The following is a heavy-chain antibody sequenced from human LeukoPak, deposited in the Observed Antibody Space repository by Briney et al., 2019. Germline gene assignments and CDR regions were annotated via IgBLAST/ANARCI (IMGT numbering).Heavy chain of an antibody. Sequence: PGGSLRLSCAAPGFTFRTFGMHWVRQAPGKGLEWVAVIWYDGSNKYYTDSVKGRFTISRDNTKNTLFLQMNSLRADDTAVYYCATVPRSSGWYILDSWGQGTLVTVSS. CDR1: GFTFRTFG. V-gene: IGHV3-33*01. CDR3: ATVPRSSGWYILDS. CDR2: IWYDGSNK. D-gene: IGHD6-19*01. J-gene: IGHJ4*02.